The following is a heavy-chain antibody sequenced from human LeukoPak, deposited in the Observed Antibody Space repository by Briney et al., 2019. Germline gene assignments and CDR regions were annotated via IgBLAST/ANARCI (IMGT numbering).Heavy chain of an antibody. CDR2: INPNSGGT. Sequence: ASVKVSCKASGYTFTDYYMHWVRQAPGQGLEWMGRINPNSGGTNYAQKFLSRVTMTRDTSISTAYMELSRLGSDDTAVYYCARVWHCGNDCSSYWYFDLWGRGTLVTVSS. D-gene: IGHD2-21*02. CDR3: ARVWHCGNDCSSYWYFDL. J-gene: IGHJ2*01. CDR1: GYTFTDYY. V-gene: IGHV1-2*06.